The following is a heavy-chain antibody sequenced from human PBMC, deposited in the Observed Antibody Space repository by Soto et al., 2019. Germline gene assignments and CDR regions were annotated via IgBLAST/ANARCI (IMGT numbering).Heavy chain of an antibody. CDR1: GGTFSSYA. CDR2: IIPIFGTA. Sequence: GASVKVSCKASGGTFSSYAISWVRQAPGQGLEWMGGIIPIFGTANYAQKFQGRVTITADESTSTAYMELSSLRSEDTAVYYCARDLHSSDTFYYYYYGMDVWGQGTTVTVSS. D-gene: IGHD2-2*02. V-gene: IGHV1-69*13. CDR3: ARDLHSSDTFYYYYYGMDV. J-gene: IGHJ6*02.